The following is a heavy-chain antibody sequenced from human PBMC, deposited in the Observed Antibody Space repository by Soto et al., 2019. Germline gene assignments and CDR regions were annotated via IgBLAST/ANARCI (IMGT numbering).Heavy chain of an antibody. CDR3: ASCANYNHF. D-gene: IGHD4-4*01. Sequence: QVQLQESGPGLVKPSETLSLTCNVSGGSMSSYYWSWIRQPPGKGLEWIGYVYYRGPTNYNPSLSXRXTXXVDTSKHQFSLTPRSVTAADTAVDYSASCANYNHFWGQGTLVTVSS. CDR1: GGSMSSYY. V-gene: IGHV4-59*01. CDR2: VYYRGPT. J-gene: IGHJ4*02.